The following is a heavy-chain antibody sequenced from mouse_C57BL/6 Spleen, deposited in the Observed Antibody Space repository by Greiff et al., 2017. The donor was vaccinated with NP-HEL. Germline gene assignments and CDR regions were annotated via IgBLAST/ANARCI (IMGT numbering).Heavy chain of an antibody. J-gene: IGHJ4*01. CDR2: INPNNGGT. D-gene: IGHD2-2*01. V-gene: IGHV1-22*01. CDR1: GYTFTDYN. Sequence: VQLQQSGPELVRPGASVKMSCKASGYTFTDYNMHWVKQSHGKSLEWIGYINPNNGGTSYNQKFKGKATLTVNKSSSTAYMELRSLTSEDSAVYYCARFYYGYDVRAMDYWGQGTSVTVSS. CDR3: ARFYYGYDVRAMDY.